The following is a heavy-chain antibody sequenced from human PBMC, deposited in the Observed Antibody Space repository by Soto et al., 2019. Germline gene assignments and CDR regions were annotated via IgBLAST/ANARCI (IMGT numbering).Heavy chain of an antibody. CDR1: GGTFSSYA. J-gene: IGHJ4*02. CDR3: ARELSDYGSGSYYS. V-gene: IGHV1-69*13. CDR2: IIPIFGTA. Sequence: ASVKVSCKASGGTFSSYAISWVRQAPGQGLEWMGGIIPIFGTANYAQKFQGRVTITADESTSTAYMELSSLRSEDTAVYYCARELSDYGSGSYYSWGQGTLVTVSS. D-gene: IGHD3-10*01.